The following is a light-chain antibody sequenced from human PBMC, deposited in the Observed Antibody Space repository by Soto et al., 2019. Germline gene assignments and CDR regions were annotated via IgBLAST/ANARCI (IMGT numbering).Light chain of an antibody. CDR2: LGS. CDR1: HSLLHINGYNY. J-gene: IGKJ1*01. CDR3: MQALQTPRT. V-gene: IGKV2-28*01. Sequence: VMTQSPLSLPVTPGEPASISCRSSHSLLHINGYNYLDWYLQKPGQSPQLLIYLGSNRASGVPDRFSGSGSGTDFTLKISRVEAEDVGVYYCMQALQTPRTFGQRTKVDVK.